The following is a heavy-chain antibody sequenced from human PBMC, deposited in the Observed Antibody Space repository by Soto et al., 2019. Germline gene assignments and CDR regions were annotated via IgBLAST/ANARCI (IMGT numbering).Heavy chain of an antibody. V-gene: IGHV4-59*08. CDR1: GGSISSYY. CDR3: ARHAASGDYLDY. J-gene: IGHJ4*02. Sequence: QVQLQESGPGLVKPSETLSLTCTVSGGSISSYYWSWIRQPPGKGLEWIGYIYYSGNTKYNPSLKGRLTFSVATSQNHFSLKLSSVTAADTAVYFCARHAASGDYLDYWGQGTLVTVSS. CDR2: IYYSGNT. D-gene: IGHD4-17*01.